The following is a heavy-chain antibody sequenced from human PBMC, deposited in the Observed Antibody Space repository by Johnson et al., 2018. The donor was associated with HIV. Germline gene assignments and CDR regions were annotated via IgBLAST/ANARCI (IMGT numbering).Heavy chain of an antibody. V-gene: IGHV3-30*02. J-gene: IGHJ3*01. CDR1: GFTFNSFG. CDR2: IRDDGSNE. D-gene: IGHD5-12*01. CDR3: AGDNIVATADDAFDV. Sequence: QVQVVESGGGVVRPGGSLSLSCAASGFTFNSFGVHWVRQAPGKGLEWVAFIRDDGSNEDYADSVKGRFTISRDNSKNTLYLQMNSLRAEDTAVYYGAGDNIVATADDAFDVWGQGTMVTVSS.